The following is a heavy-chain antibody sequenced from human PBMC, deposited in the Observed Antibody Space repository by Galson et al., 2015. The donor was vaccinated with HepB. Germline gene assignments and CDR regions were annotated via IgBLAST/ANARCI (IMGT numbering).Heavy chain of an antibody. V-gene: IGHV3-23*01. D-gene: IGHD2-2*02. CDR3: AKGRGWYTGFDS. J-gene: IGHJ4*02. Sequence: SLRLSCAGSGFIFKDYALTWVRQAPGKGLQWVSGISGDTYGKYYTDSVKGRFTISRDSSNNRLYLQMTNMRADDTATYYCAKGRGWYTGFDSWGQGALVTVSS. CDR1: GFIFKDYA. CDR2: ISGDTYGK.